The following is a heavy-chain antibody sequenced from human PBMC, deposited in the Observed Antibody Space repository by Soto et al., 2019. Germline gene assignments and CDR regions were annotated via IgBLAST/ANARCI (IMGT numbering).Heavy chain of an antibody. V-gene: IGHV3-11*06. D-gene: IGHD5-18*01. CDR3: ARDRSYGDVDY. CDR2: ISSTSTHT. CDR1: VFTFSDFL. J-gene: IGHJ4*02. Sequence: SLRLSCSASVFTFSDFLMSWFRQAPGKRLEWVSFISSTSTHTTYADSVKGRFTVSRDNAKNSLYLQMTSLRVEDTAVYYCARDRSYGDVDYWGPGTLVTVSS.